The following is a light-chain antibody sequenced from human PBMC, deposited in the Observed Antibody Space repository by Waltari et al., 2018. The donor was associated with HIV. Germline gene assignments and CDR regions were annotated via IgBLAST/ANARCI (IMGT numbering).Light chain of an antibody. V-gene: IGLV1-51*02. CDR1: SSNVGNNY. CDR2: ENN. Sequence: QSVLTQPPSVSSAPGQTVTISCSVSSSNVGNNYVSWYQQLPGTAPKLLIYENNKRPAVIPDRFSGAKSCTSATRISTGLQTGDEADYYCGTWDSSLSAGGFGGGTKLTVL. J-gene: IGLJ2*01. CDR3: GTWDSSLSAGG.